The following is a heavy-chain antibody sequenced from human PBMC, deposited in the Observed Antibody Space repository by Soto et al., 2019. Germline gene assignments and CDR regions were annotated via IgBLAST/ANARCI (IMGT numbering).Heavy chain of an antibody. CDR3: ARGWGYDSNDYYYAY. D-gene: IGHD3-22*01. CDR1: GGTFSRHA. CDR2: IIPIFGTA. J-gene: IGHJ4*02. V-gene: IGHV1-69*01. Sequence: QVQLVQSGAEVRKPGSSVKGSCKASGGTFSRHAISWVRQAPGQGLEWMGGIIPIFGTANHAQKFQGRVTIIADESTSTVDMDLSSLRSEDTAMYYCARGWGYDSNDYYYAYWGQGTLVIVSS.